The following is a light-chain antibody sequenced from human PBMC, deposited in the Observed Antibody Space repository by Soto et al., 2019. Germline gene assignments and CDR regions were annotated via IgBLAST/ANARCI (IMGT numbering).Light chain of an antibody. J-gene: IGKJ1*01. Sequence: EIVVTQSPGTLSLSPGERATLSCRASQSVSSSYLAWYQQKPGQAPRLLIYGASSRATGIPDRFSGSGSGTDFTLTISRLEPEDFAVYYCQEYGTSRTFGQGTKV. V-gene: IGKV3-20*01. CDR3: QEYGTSRT. CDR1: QSVSSSY. CDR2: GAS.